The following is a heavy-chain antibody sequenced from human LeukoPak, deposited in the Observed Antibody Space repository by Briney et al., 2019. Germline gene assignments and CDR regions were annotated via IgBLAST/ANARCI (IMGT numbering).Heavy chain of an antibody. CDR3: AKIAVAGTFDY. J-gene: IGHJ4*02. CDR1: GYSISSGYY. V-gene: IGHV4-38-2*02. CDR2: IYHSGST. D-gene: IGHD6-19*01. Sequence: SETLSLTCTVSGYSISSGYYWGWIRQPPGKGLEWIGSIYHSGSTYYNPSLKSRVTISVDKSKNQFSLKLSSVTAADTAVYYCAKIAVAGTFDYWGQGTLVTVSS.